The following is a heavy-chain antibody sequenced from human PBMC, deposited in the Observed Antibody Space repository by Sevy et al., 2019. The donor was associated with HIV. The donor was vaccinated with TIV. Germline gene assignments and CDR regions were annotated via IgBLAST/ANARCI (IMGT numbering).Heavy chain of an antibody. Sequence: GESLKISCKGSGYSFTSYWISWVRQMPGKGLEWMGRIDPSDSYTNYSPSFQGHVTISADKSISTAYLQWSSLKASDTAMYYCARLYGPDIVVVPAATTGDYYYHYMDVWGKGTTVTVSS. D-gene: IGHD2-2*01. CDR2: IDPSDSYT. CDR1: GYSFTSYW. J-gene: IGHJ6*03. V-gene: IGHV5-10-1*01. CDR3: ARLYGPDIVVVPAATTGDYYYHYMDV.